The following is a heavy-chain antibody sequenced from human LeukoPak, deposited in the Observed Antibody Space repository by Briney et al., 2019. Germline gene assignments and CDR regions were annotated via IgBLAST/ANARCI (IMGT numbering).Heavy chain of an antibody. V-gene: IGHV3-64D*06. CDR3: VKVGCSDGSCYPYFDY. CDR2: MSGNGGST. D-gene: IGHD2-15*01. Sequence: GGSLRLSCSASGFTFSNYAMHWVRQPPGKGLEYVSVMSGNGGSTYYADSVKGRFTISRDNSKNTLYLQMSSLRAEDTAVYYCVKVGCSDGSCYPYFDYWGQGTLVTVSS. CDR1: GFTFSNYA. J-gene: IGHJ4*02.